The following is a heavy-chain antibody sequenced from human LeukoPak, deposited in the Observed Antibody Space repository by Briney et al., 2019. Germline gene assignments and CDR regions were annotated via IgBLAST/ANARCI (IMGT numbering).Heavy chain of an antibody. CDR1: GFTFSTSA. D-gene: IGHD6-13*01. V-gene: IGHV3-64*04. Sequence: PGGSLRLSCSASGFTFSTSAMHWVRQAPGKGLEYVSAISSNGGSTYYADSVKGRFTISRDNSTNTLYLQMNSLRAEDTAIYYCSKGQGEGSSWQALDSWGQGTLVTVSS. J-gene: IGHJ4*02. CDR3: SKGQGEGSSWQALDS. CDR2: ISSNGGST.